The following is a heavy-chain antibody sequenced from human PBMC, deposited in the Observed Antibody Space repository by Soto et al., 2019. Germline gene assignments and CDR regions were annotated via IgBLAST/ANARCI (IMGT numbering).Heavy chain of an antibody. V-gene: IGHV4-34*01. Sequence: QVQLQQWGAGLLKPSETLSLTCAVYGGSFSGYYWSWIRQPPGKGLEWIGEINHSGSTNYNPSIKSRVTISVDTSKNQFSLKLSSVTAADTAVYYCARVTRVVVPAAILYYYYGMDVWGQGTTVTVSS. D-gene: IGHD2-2*01. J-gene: IGHJ6*02. CDR1: GGSFSGYY. CDR2: INHSGST. CDR3: ARVTRVVVPAAILYYYYGMDV.